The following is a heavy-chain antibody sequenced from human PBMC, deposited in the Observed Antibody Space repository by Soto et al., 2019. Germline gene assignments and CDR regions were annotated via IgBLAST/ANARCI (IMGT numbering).Heavy chain of an antibody. Sequence: SETLSLTCTVSGGSISSYYWSWIRQPPGKGLEWIGYIYYSGSTNYNPSLKSRVTISVDTSKNQFSLKLSSVTAADTAVYYCARTIYLDHVLYYLDYWGQGTLVTVSS. CDR3: ARTIYLDHVLYYLDY. CDR2: IYYSGST. J-gene: IGHJ4*02. V-gene: IGHV4-59*08. D-gene: IGHD1-1*01. CDR1: GGSISSYY.